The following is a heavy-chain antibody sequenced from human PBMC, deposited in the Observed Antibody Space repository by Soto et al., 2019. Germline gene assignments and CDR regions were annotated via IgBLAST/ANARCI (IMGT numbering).Heavy chain of an antibody. CDR1: GFTFSSYG. J-gene: IGHJ4*02. Sequence: GESLRLSCAASGFTFSSYGMHWVRQAPGKGLEWVAVIWYDGSNKYYADSVKGRFTISRDNSKNTLYLQMNSLRAEDTAVYYCARDQEGYSYAPGYWGQGTLVTVSS. CDR2: IWYDGSNK. V-gene: IGHV3-33*01. D-gene: IGHD5-18*01. CDR3: ARDQEGYSYAPGY.